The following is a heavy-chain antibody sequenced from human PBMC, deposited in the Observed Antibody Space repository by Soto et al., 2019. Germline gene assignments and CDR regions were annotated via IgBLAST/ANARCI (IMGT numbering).Heavy chain of an antibody. V-gene: IGHV1-58*01. Sequence: QMQLVQSGPEVKKPGTSVMVSCKASGFTFPSSAVQWVRQARGQRLEWIARIVVGSGNTNYAQKFQERLTISRDMSTNTAYMELSSLRSEDTAVYYCAAVPYYYDTSGTYFDYWGQGTLVTVSS. CDR1: GFTFPSSA. CDR3: AAVPYYYDTSGTYFDY. J-gene: IGHJ4*02. CDR2: IVVGSGNT. D-gene: IGHD3-22*01.